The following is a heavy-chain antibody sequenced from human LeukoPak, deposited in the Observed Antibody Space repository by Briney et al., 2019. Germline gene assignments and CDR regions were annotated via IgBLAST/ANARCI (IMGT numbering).Heavy chain of an antibody. CDR1: GASITYHF. D-gene: IGHD5-12*01. Sequence: SETLSITCTVTGASITYHFWNWFRQPAGKGLEWIGRIYNTGTTKYNPSLKSRVTMSVDTSRNQFSLNLRSVTAADTAVYYCARDRRGYTTNYFDYWGQGTLVTVSS. J-gene: IGHJ4*02. CDR3: ARDRRGYTTNYFDY. CDR2: IYNTGTT. V-gene: IGHV4-4*07.